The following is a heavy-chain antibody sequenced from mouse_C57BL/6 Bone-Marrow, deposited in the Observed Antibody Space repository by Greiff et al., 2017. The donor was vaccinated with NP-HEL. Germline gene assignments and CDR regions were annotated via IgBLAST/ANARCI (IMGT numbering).Heavy chain of an antibody. D-gene: IGHD2-5*01. CDR1: GYTFTSYW. Sequence: VQLQQPGAELVKPGASVKMSCKASGYTFTSYWITWVKQRPGQGLEWIGDIYPGSGSTNYNEKFKSMATLTVDTSSSTAYMQLSSLTSEDSAVYYCARSSNYYWYFDVWGTGTTVTVSS. V-gene: IGHV1-55*01. CDR2: IYPGSGST. CDR3: ARSSNYYWYFDV. J-gene: IGHJ1*03.